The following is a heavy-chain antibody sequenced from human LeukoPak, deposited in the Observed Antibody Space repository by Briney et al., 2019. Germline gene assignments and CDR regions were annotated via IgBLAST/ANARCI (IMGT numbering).Heavy chain of an antibody. J-gene: IGHJ5*02. D-gene: IGHD6-19*01. CDR1: GGTFSSYA. CDR2: ISPIFGTA. CDR3: ARAISALGGWSEGNWFDP. Sequence: SVKVSCKASGGTFSSYAISWVRQAPGQGLEWMGGISPIFGTANYAQKFQGRVTITTDESTSTAYMELSSLRSEDTAVYYCARAISALGGWSEGNWFDPWGQGTLVTVSS. V-gene: IGHV1-69*05.